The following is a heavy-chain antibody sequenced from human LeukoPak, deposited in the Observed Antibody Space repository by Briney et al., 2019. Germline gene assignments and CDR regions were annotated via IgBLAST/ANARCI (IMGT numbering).Heavy chain of an antibody. CDR3: GRLQQQQLSV. V-gene: IGHV4-39*01. D-gene: IGHD6-13*01. CDR2: IYYSGST. Sequence: PSETLSLTCTVSGGPISSSTYSWGWIRQPPGKGLEWIGSIYYSGSTYYSPSLKSRVTISVDTSKNQFSLKLSSVTAADTAVYYCGRLQQQQLSVWGQGTMVTVSS. J-gene: IGHJ3*01. CDR1: GGPISSSTYS.